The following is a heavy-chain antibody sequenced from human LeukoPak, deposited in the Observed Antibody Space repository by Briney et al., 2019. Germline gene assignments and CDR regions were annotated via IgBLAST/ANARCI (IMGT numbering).Heavy chain of an antibody. CDR2: ISGSGGST. CDR3: AKDHSSSWYGSEIRD. CDR1: GFTFSSYG. V-gene: IGHV3-23*01. Sequence: GGSLRLSCAASGFTFSSYGMSWVRQAPGKGLEWVSAISGSGGSTYYADSVKGRFTISRDNSKSTLYLQMNSLRAEDTAVYYCAKDHSSSWYGSEIRDWGQGTLVTVSS. D-gene: IGHD6-13*01. J-gene: IGHJ4*02.